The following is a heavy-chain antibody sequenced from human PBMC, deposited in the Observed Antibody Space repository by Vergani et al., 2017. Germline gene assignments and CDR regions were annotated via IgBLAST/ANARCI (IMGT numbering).Heavy chain of an antibody. CDR3: ARVPVLRFLEWLPPVVG. J-gene: IGHJ4*02. CDR2: IYYSGST. V-gene: IGHV4-31*01. CDR1: GGSISSGGYY. D-gene: IGHD3-3*01. Sequence: QVQLQESGPGLVKPSQTLSLTCTVSGGSISSGGYYWSWIRQHPGKGLEWIGYIYYSGSTYYNPTLKSLVTISVDTSKNQFSLKLSSVTAADTAVYYCARVPVLRFLEWLPPVVGWGQGTLVTVSS.